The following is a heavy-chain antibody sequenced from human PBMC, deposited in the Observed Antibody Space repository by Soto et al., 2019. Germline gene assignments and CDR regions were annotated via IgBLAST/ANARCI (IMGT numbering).Heavy chain of an antibody. CDR2: ILYDGSKK. D-gene: IGHD6-19*01. Sequence: FLRLSCAASGFTFSSYGMHWVRQAPGKGLEWVAVILYDGSKKYYADSVKGRFTISRDNSKNALYLQMSSLRAEDTALYYCVKDGSSGWPYFDDMDVWGRGTTVTVSS. CDR3: VKDGSSGWPYFDDMDV. CDR1: GFTFSSYG. V-gene: IGHV3-30*18. J-gene: IGHJ6*02.